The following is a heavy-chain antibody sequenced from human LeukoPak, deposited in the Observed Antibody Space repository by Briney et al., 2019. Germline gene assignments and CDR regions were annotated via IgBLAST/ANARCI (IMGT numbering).Heavy chain of an antibody. CDR1: GFTFSSYG. J-gene: IGHJ4*02. CDR2: ISYDGSNK. V-gene: IGHV3-30*18. CDR3: AKGRMGRNHHLDY. Sequence: GGSLRLSCAASGFTFSSYGMHWVRQAPGKGLEWVAVISYDGSNKYYADSVKGRFTISRDNSKNTLYLQMNSLRAEDTAVYYCAKGRMGRNHHLDYWGQGTLVTVSS. D-gene: IGHD2-15*01.